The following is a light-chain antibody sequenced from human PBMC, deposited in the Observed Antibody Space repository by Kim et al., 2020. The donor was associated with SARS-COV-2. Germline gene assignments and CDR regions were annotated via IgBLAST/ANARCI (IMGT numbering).Light chain of an antibody. CDR1: KLGDKY. CDR2: EDV. V-gene: IGLV3-1*01. Sequence: SYELTQPPSVSVSPGQTASITCSGDKLGDKYTCWYQQKPGHSPVLVIYEDVKRPSGIPERLSGSISGNKATLTISGTQTADEADYYCRAWDRSTVLFGGG. CDR3: RAWDRSTVL. J-gene: IGLJ2*01.